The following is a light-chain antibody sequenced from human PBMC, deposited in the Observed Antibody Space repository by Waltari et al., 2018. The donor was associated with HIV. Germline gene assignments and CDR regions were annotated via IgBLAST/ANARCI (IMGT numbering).Light chain of an antibody. CDR3: QSYDMSQSGSLV. V-gene: IGLV1-40*01. CDR1: RSNIGAGFD. J-gene: IGLJ2*01. Sequence: QSVLTQPPSVSGAPGQRVTIACTGTRSNIGAGFDVHWYQQIPGNAPKLLIYDNNRRPSGVPDRFSGSKSGTSASLAITGLQSEDEAEYDCQSYDMSQSGSLVFGGGTKLTVL. CDR2: DNN.